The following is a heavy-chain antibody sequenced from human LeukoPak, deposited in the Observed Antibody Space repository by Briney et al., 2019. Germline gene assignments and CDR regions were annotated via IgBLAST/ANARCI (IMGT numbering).Heavy chain of an antibody. CDR3: AREDVLLWFGVSDY. CDR1: GFTFSSYW. D-gene: IGHD3-10*01. CDR2: IKQDGSEK. V-gene: IGHV3-7*01. Sequence: PGGSLRLSCAASGFTFSSYWMSWVRQAPGKGLEWVANIKQDGSEKYYVDSVKGRFTISRDNAKNSLYLQMNSLRAEDTAVYYCAREDVLLWFGVSDYWGQGTLVTVSS. J-gene: IGHJ4*02.